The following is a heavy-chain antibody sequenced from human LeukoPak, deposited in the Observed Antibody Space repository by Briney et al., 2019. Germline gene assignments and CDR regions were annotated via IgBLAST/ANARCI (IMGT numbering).Heavy chain of an antibody. Sequence: GESLRLSCAASGFTFSSYVMSWVRQAPGKGLEWVSAISSSGGSTYYADSVKGRFTISRDNSKNTLYLQMNSLRAEDTAVYYCADGSGTGTHYWGQGTLVTVSS. J-gene: IGHJ4*02. CDR2: ISSSGGST. V-gene: IGHV3-23*01. CDR1: GFTFSSYV. D-gene: IGHD3-10*01. CDR3: ADGSGTGTHY.